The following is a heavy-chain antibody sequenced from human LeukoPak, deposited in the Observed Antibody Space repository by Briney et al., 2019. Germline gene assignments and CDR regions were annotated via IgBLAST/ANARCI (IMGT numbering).Heavy chain of an antibody. D-gene: IGHD2-2*01. CDR3: ARGSYCSSTSCYDYFDY. CDR2: IIPTFGTA. CDR1: GGTFSSYA. V-gene: IGHV1-69*01. Sequence: SVKVSCKASGGTFSSYAISWVRQAPGQGLEWMGGIIPTFGTANYAQKFQGRVTITADESTSTAYMELSSLRSEDTAVYYCARGSYCSSTSCYDYFDYWGQGTLVTVSS. J-gene: IGHJ4*02.